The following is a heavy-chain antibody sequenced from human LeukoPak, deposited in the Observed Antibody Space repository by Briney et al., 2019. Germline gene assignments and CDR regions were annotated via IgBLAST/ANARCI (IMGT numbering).Heavy chain of an antibody. CDR1: GFTVGSNY. J-gene: IGHJ4*02. CDR2: IYSGGTT. D-gene: IGHD6-13*01. V-gene: IGHV3-53*01. Sequence: PGESLRLSCVASGFTVGSNYMSWVRQAPGKGLEWVSVIYSGGTTFYADSVKGRSTISRDNSKNTLYLHMNSLRAEDTAVYYCARSSTIGAAGLFDHWGQGTLVTVSS. CDR3: ARSSTIGAAGLFDH.